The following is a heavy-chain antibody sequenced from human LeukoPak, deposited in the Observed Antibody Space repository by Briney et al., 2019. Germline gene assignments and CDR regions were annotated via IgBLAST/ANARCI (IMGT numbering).Heavy chain of an antibody. CDR3: ARRTVVGWFDP. J-gene: IGHJ5*02. CDR2: IYYSGST. D-gene: IGHD2-2*01. Sequence: SETLSLTCTVSGGSISSYYWSWIRQPPGKGLEWIGYIYYSGSTNYNPSLKSRVTISVDTSKNQFSLKLSSVTAADTAVYYCARRTVVGWFDPWGQGTLVTVSS. CDR1: GGSISSYY. V-gene: IGHV4-59*08.